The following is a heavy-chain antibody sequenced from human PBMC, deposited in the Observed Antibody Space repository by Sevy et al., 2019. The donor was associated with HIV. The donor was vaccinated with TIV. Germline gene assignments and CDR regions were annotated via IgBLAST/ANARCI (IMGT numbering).Heavy chain of an antibody. CDR2: ISAYNGDT. D-gene: IGHD6-19*01. CDR1: GYTFTNYG. Sequence: ASVKVSCKASGYTFTNYGINWVRQAPGQGLEWVGWISAYNGDTSSAQNLQGRVTMTTDTSTSTANMDLRSLRSDDTAVYYCARDPSIAVAPYYFDYWGQGTLVTVSS. CDR3: ARDPSIAVAPYYFDY. V-gene: IGHV1-18*01. J-gene: IGHJ4*02.